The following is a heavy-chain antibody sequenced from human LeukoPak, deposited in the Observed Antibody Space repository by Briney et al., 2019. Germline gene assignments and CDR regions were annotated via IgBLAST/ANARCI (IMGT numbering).Heavy chain of an antibody. CDR2: IYYSGST. CDR1: GGSISSYY. Sequence: KSSETLSLTCTVSGGSISSYYWSWIRQPPGKGLEWIGYIYYSGSTNYNPSLKSRVTISVDTSKNQFSLKLSSVTAADTAVYYCASAFRRDAFDIWGQGTMVTVSS. D-gene: IGHD3-3*02. V-gene: IGHV4-59*12. J-gene: IGHJ3*02. CDR3: ASAFRRDAFDI.